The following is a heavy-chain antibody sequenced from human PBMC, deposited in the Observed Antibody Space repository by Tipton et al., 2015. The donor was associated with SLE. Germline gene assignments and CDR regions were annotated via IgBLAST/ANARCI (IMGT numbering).Heavy chain of an antibody. CDR2: IYYSGST. CDR1: GGSISSSSYY. CDR3: ARLSSGTGDFEH. D-gene: IGHD7-27*01. J-gene: IGHJ4*02. Sequence: TLSLTCTVSGGSISSSSYYWGWIRQPPGKGLEWIGSIYYSGSTYYNPSLKSRVTISVDTSKNQFSLKMSSVTAADTAMYYCARLSSGTGDFEHWGQGTLVVVSS. V-gene: IGHV4-39*01.